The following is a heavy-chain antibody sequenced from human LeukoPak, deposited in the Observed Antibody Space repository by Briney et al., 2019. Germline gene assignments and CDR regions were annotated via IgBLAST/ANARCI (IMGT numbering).Heavy chain of an antibody. CDR3: ARKSGAVDY. J-gene: IGHJ4*02. CDR1: GVSISSSNSY. Sequence: SETLSPTCTVSGVSISSSNSYWGWIRQPPGKGLEWIGSIYYSGNTYYNASLKSQVSISIDTSKNQFSLRLTSVTAADTAVYYCARKSGAVDYWGQGTLVTVSS. V-gene: IGHV4-39*01. CDR2: IYYSGNT. D-gene: IGHD1-26*01.